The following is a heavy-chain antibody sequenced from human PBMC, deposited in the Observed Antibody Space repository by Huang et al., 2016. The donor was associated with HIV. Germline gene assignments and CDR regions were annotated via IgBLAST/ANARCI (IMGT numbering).Heavy chain of an antibody. J-gene: IGHJ3*02. D-gene: IGHD3-22*01. CDR2: ISASSGDT. CDR1: GYTFTRYG. Sequence: QIQLMQSGPELKQPGASVKVSCKASGYTFTRYGITWVRKAPGQGPEWMGWISASSGDTEDVQKFQGRVTLTTDTSTNIAYMELRSLRSDDTAKYYCARDPKYHRIGYYRQRRGIDIWGQGTMVIVSS. CDR3: ARDPKYHRIGYYRQRRGIDI. V-gene: IGHV1-18*01.